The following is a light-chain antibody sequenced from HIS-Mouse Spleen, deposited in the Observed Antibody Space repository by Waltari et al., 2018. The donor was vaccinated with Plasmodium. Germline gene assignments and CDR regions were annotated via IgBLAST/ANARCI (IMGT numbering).Light chain of an antibody. CDR2: EDS. J-gene: IGLJ3*02. Sequence: SYELTQPPPVSVPPGQTARITCSGAALPKKYAYWYQQKSGQAPALVIYEDSKRPPGIPERFSGSSSGTMATLTISGAQVEDEADYYCYSTDSSGNHRVFGGGTKLTVL. CDR1: ALPKKY. V-gene: IGLV3-10*01. CDR3: YSTDSSGNHRV.